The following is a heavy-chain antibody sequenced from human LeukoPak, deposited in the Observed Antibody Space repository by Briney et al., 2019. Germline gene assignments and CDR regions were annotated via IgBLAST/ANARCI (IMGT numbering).Heavy chain of an antibody. CDR3: AREGVGGYDILTGYYPY. CDR1: GGSFSGYY. CDR2: INHSGST. D-gene: IGHD3-9*01. J-gene: IGHJ4*02. V-gene: IGHV4-34*01. Sequence: PSETLSLTCAVYGGSFSGYYWSWIRQPPGKGLEWIGEINHSGSTNYNPSLKSRVTISVEMSKNQFSLKLSSVTAADTAVYYCAREGVGGYDILTGYYPYWGQGTLVTVSS.